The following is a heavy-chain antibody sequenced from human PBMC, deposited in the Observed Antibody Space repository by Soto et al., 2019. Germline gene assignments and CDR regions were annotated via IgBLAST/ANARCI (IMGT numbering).Heavy chain of an antibody. J-gene: IGHJ4*02. CDR3: ARDLGRYFDWSTPARSDY. CDR1: GGTFSSYT. V-gene: IGHV1-69*04. D-gene: IGHD3-9*01. CDR2: IIANHGIA. Sequence: GASVKVSCKASGGTFSSYTISWVRQAPGQGLEWMGRIIANHGIANYAQKLQGRVTMTTDTSTSTAYMELRSLRSDDTAVYYCARDLGRYFDWSTPARSDYWGQGTLVTVSS.